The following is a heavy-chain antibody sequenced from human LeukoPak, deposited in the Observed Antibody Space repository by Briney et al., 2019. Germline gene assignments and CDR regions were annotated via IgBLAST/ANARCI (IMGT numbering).Heavy chain of an antibody. D-gene: IGHD3-22*01. CDR1: GGTFSSYA. J-gene: IGHJ3*02. CDR2: IIPIFGTA. CDR3: ARDYYDSSGYYHPQLSDAFDI. V-gene: IGHV1-69*05. Sequence: ASVKVSCEASGGTFSSYAISWVRQAPGQGLEWMGGIIPIFGTANYAQKFQGRVTITTDESTSTAYMELSSLRSEDTAVYYCARDYYDSSGYYHPQLSDAFDIWGQGTMVTVSS.